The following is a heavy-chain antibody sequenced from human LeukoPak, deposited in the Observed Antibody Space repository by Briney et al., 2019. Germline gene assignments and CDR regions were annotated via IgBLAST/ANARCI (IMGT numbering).Heavy chain of an antibody. CDR3: ARVIGWDEPFDL. Sequence: GGSLRLSCAASGFSVSDYWMHWVRQVPGKGLVWVSRINTDGSSTNYADSVKGRFAVSRDNAKNTLYLQMNSLRVEDTAVYYCARVIGWDEPFDLWGQGTMVTVSS. V-gene: IGHV3-74*01. CDR2: INTDGSST. J-gene: IGHJ3*01. D-gene: IGHD1-26*01. CDR1: GFSVSDYW.